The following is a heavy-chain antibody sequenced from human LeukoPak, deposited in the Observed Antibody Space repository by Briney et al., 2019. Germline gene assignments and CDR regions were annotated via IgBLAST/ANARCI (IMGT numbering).Heavy chain of an antibody. J-gene: IGHJ4*02. Sequence: PGGSLRLSCAASGFTFDDYAMHWVRQAPGKGLEWVAVISYDGSNKYYADSVKGRFTISRDNSKNTLYLQMNSLRAEDTAVYYCARDLSSYGYYFDYWGQGTLVTVSS. CDR3: ARDLSSYGYYFDY. CDR2: ISYDGSNK. CDR1: GFTFDDYA. V-gene: IGHV3-30-3*01. D-gene: IGHD5-18*01.